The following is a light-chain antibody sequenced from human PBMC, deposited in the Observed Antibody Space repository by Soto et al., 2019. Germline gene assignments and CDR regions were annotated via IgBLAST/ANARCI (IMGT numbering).Light chain of an antibody. CDR3: QQYGSLPWT. CDR1: QSVTNSY. CDR2: GAS. V-gene: IGKV3-20*01. J-gene: IGKJ1*01. Sequence: EIVLTQSPGTLSLSPGERATLSCRASQSVTNSYLAWFQQNPGQAPRVLIYGASSRATGIPDRFSGSGSGTDFTLTISRLEAEDFAVYYCQQYGSLPWTFGQGTKVDIK.